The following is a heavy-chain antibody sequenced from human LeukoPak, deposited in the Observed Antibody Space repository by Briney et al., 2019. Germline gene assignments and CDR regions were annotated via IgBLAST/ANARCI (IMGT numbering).Heavy chain of an antibody. CDR3: AKVVATIRWFDY. CDR1: GFTFSSYA. V-gene: IGHV3-23*01. D-gene: IGHD5-24*01. Sequence: QSGGSLKLSCAASGFTFSSYAMSWVRQAPGKGLEWVSDISGSGGSTYYADSVKGRFTISRDNSKNTLYLQMNSLRAEDTAVYYCAKVVATIRWFDYWGQGTLVTVSS. CDR2: ISGSGGST. J-gene: IGHJ4*02.